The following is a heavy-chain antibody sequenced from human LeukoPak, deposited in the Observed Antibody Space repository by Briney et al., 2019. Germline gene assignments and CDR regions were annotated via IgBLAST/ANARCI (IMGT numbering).Heavy chain of an antibody. CDR1: GFPFSAFA. D-gene: IGHD5-24*01. CDR3: VKRTMSAFDQ. V-gene: IGHV3-23*01. Sequence: SGGSLRLSCAASGFPFSAFAMNWIRQDSEKGLEWIAGISGKGNGTYYANSLRGRFTISRDNAKNTVYLQMNSLRVDDTATYWCVKRTMSAFDQWGQGVQVIVSS. CDR2: ISGKGNGT. J-gene: IGHJ4*02.